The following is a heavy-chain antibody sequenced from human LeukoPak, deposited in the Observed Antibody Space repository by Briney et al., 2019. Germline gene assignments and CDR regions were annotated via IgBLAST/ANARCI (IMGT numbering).Heavy chain of an antibody. V-gene: IGHV4-39*07. CDR3: ARGLYSGSYYDY. Sequence: SETLSLTCTVSGGSISSTSYYWGWIRQPPGKGLEWIGSIYYSGSTYYNPSLMSRVTISVDTSKNQFSLKLSSVTAADTAVYYCARGLYSGSYYDYWGQGTLVTVSS. CDR2: IYYSGST. J-gene: IGHJ4*02. CDR1: GGSISSTSYY. D-gene: IGHD1-26*01.